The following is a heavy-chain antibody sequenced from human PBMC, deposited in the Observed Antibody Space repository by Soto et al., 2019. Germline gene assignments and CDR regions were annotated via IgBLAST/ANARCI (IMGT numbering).Heavy chain of an antibody. CDR3: ASEYCSGGSCYYYGMDV. D-gene: IGHD2-15*01. V-gene: IGHV4-34*01. CDR1: GGSFSDYY. Sequence: SETLSLTCAVYGGSFSDYYWTWIRQPPGTGLEWIGEINHSGSTNYNPSLKSRVTISVDTSKNQFSLKLTSVTAADTAVYYCASEYCSGGSCYYYGMDVWGQGTTVTVSS. J-gene: IGHJ6*02. CDR2: INHSGST.